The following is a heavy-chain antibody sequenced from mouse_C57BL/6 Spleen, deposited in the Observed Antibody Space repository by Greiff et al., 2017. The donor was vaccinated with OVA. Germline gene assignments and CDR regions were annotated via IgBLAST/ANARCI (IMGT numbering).Heavy chain of an antibody. CDR3: ARSGYYGRELDY. J-gene: IGHJ2*01. D-gene: IGHD1-1*01. Sequence: QVQLQQPGAELVRPGSSVKLSCKASGYTFTSYWMDWVKQRPGQGLEWIGNIYPSDSETHYNQKFKDKATLTVDKSSSTAYMQLSSLTSEDSAVYYCARSGYYGRELDYWGQGTTLTVSS. CDR1: GYTFTSYW. V-gene: IGHV1-61*01. CDR2: IYPSDSET.